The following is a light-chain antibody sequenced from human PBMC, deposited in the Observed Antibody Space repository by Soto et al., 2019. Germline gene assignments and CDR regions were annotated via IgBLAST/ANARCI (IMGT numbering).Light chain of an antibody. V-gene: IGKV3-15*01. CDR3: HQYKDWPPT. Sequence: EMVMTQSPATLSVSPGERATLSCKTSQTISINLAWYQQKPGQAPRLLISGASTRATAIPARFSASGSGTDFNRTFSSLQLEDFAVDYWHQYKDWPPTFGGGTKVDI. J-gene: IGKJ4*01. CDR2: GAS. CDR1: QTISIN.